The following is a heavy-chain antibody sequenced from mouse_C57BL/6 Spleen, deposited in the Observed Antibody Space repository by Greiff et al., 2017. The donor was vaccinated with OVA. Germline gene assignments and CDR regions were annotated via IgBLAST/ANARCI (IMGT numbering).Heavy chain of an antibody. CDR1: GFTFNTYA. CDR3: VRWGTTVVATDWYFDV. D-gene: IGHD1-1*01. CDR2: IRSKSSNYAT. Sequence: EVQLVESGGGLVQPKGSLKLSCAASGFTFNTYAMHWVRQAPGKGLEWVARIRSKSSNYATYYADSVKDRFTISRDDSQSMLYLQMNNLKTEDTAMYYCVRWGTTVVATDWYFDVWGTGTTVTVSS. V-gene: IGHV10-3*01. J-gene: IGHJ1*03.